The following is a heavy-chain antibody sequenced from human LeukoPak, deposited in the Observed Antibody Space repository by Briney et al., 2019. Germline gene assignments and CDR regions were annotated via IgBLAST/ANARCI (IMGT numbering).Heavy chain of an antibody. Sequence: GESLKISCKGSGYSFTSYWIGWVRQMPGKGLEWMGIIYPGDSDTRYSPSFQGQVTISADKSISTAYLQWSSLKASDTAIYYCARLGPGYCSGGSCYSSYYFDYWGQGTLVTVSS. D-gene: IGHD2-15*01. CDR2: IYPGDSDT. CDR3: ARLGPGYCSGGSCYSSYYFDY. CDR1: GYSFTSYW. J-gene: IGHJ4*02. V-gene: IGHV5-51*01.